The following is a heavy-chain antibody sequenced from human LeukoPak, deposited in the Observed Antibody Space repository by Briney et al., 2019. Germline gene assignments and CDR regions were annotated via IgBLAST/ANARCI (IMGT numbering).Heavy chain of an antibody. CDR3: ARGGGRDSGRENDY. J-gene: IGHJ4*02. CDR1: GYTFTLYG. Sequence: ASVKVSCKASGYTFTLYGISWVRQAPGQGLEWVGWVSGYNHNTNYSHKLQGRVTMTTDPSPSTAYMELRSLTSDHTTMYYCARGGGRDSGRENDYWGQRTLVTVSS. V-gene: IGHV1-18*01. D-gene: IGHD1-26*01. CDR2: VSGYNHNT.